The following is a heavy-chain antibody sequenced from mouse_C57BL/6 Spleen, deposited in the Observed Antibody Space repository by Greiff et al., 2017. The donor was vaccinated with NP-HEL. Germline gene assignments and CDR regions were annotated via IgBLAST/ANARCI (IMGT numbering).Heavy chain of an antibody. CDR3: ARYLSRGGFDY. CDR1: GYTFTDYY. Sequence: VKLQQSGAELVRPGASVKLSCKASGYTFTDYYINWVKQRPGQGLEWIARIYPGSGNTYYNEKFKGKATLTAEKSSSTAYMQLSSLTSEDSAVYFCARYLSRGGFDYWGQGTTLTVSS. J-gene: IGHJ2*01. CDR2: IYPGSGNT. V-gene: IGHV1-76*01. D-gene: IGHD5-1*01.